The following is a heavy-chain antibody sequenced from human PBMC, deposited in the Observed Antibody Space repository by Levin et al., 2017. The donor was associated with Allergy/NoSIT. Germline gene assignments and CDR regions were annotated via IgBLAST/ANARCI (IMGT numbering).Heavy chain of an antibody. D-gene: IGHD3-3*02. CDR1: GFTFDDYA. Sequence: SLKISCAASGFTFDDYAIHWVRQGPGKGLEWVSGISWNSGSIGYADSVKGRFTISRDNAKNSLYLQMNSLRAEDTALYYCAKDNLPTLGDWYFDLWGRGTLVTVSS. CDR2: ISWNSGSI. J-gene: IGHJ2*01. CDR3: AKDNLPTLGDWYFDL. V-gene: IGHV3-9*01.